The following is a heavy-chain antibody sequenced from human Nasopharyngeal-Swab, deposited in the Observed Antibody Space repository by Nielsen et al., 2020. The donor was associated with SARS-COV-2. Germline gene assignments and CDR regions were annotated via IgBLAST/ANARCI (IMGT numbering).Heavy chain of an antibody. CDR2: INPKGGST. V-gene: IGHV1-46*01. CDR3: ARAGKIQLWFNSLYYFDY. D-gene: IGHD5-18*01. J-gene: IGHJ4*02. Sequence: WVRQAPGQGLEWMGIINPKGGSTNYAQKFQGRVTMTRNTSISTAYMELSSLRSEDTAVYYCARAGKIQLWFNSLYYFDYWGQGTLVTVSS.